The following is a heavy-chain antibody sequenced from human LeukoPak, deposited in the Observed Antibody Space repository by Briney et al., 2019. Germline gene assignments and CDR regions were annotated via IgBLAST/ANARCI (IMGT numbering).Heavy chain of an antibody. CDR1: GGSISSSSYY. D-gene: IGHD3-10*01. J-gene: IGHJ4*02. V-gene: IGHV4-39*01. CDR2: IYYSGST. CDR3: ARRVHGSGSYLLYYFDY. Sequence: SETLSLTCTVSGGSISSSSYYWGWIRQPPGKGLEWIGSIYYSGSTYYNPSLKSRVTISVDTSKNQFSLKLSSVTAADTAVSYCARRVHGSGSYLLYYFDYWGQGTLVTVSS.